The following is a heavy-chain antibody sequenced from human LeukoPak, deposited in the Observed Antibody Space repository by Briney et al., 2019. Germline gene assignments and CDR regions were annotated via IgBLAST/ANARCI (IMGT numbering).Heavy chain of an antibody. Sequence: GESLKISCKGAGYSFDTYWIGWVRQMPGKGLEWMGIIYPGDSDTRYSPSFQGQVTISADKSISTAYLQWSSLEPSDTAMYYCARPKGDYDFWSGYIDYWGQGTLVTVSS. CDR2: IYPGDSDT. D-gene: IGHD3-3*01. J-gene: IGHJ4*02. CDR3: ARPKGDYDFWSGYIDY. V-gene: IGHV5-51*01. CDR1: GYSFDTYW.